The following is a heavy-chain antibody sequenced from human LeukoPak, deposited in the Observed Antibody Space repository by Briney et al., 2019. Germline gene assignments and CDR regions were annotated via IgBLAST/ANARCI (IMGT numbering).Heavy chain of an antibody. J-gene: IGHJ3*02. CDR2: INHSGST. CDR1: GGSFSGYY. Sequence: SXXLSLTCAVYGGSFSGYYWSWVRQPPGKGLEWIGEINHSGSTNYNPSLKSRVTISVDTSKNQFSLKLSSVTAADTAVYYCASFYGASSFDIWGQGTMVTVSS. D-gene: IGHD4-17*01. V-gene: IGHV4-34*01. CDR3: ASFYGASSFDI.